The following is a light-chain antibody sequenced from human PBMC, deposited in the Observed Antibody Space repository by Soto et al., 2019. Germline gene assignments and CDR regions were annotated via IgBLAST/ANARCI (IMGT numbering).Light chain of an antibody. Sequence: IVLTQSPATLSLSPGERATLSCRASQSVSSYLAWYQQKPGQAPRLLIYDASNRATGIPARFSGSGSGTEFSLTIRSLQSEDFAVYYCQQYNYWPPITFGQGTRLEIK. V-gene: IGKV3-11*01. CDR1: QSVSSY. J-gene: IGKJ5*01. CDR3: QQYNYWPPIT. CDR2: DAS.